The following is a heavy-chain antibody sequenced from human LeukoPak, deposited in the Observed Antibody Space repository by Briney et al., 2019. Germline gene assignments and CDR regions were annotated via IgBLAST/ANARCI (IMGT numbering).Heavy chain of an antibody. CDR3: AKGDYDRSGTFDY. CDR1: GFTFSTYA. CDR2: ISASGGNS. V-gene: IGHV3-23*01. D-gene: IGHD3-22*01. J-gene: IGHJ4*02. Sequence: GGSLRLSRTASGFTFSTYAMTWVRQAPGKGLEWVSAISASGGNSYYADSVKGRFTMSRDNSKNTLYLQLNSLRAEDTAVYYCAKGDYDRSGTFDYWGQGTLVTVSS.